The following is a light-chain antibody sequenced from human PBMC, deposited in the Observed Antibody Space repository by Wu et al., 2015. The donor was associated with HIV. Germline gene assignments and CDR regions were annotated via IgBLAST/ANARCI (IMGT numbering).Light chain of an antibody. CDR1: QSISDY. Sequence: EIVLTQSPATMSLSPGERATLSCRASQSISDYLAWYQQTPGQAPRLLIYGASTRATGVPARFSGSGSGTQFTLTITNVQSADSAVYYCQQYNNWPPYSFGQGTKLEIK. CDR2: GAS. V-gene: IGKV3-15*01. J-gene: IGKJ2*03. CDR3: QQYNNWPPYS.